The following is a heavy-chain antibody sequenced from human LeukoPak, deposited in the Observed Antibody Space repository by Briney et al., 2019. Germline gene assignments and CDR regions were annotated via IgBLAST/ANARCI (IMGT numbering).Heavy chain of an antibody. CDR3: ARSYYDSSGTLFDY. D-gene: IGHD3-22*01. CDR1: GFTFSTYW. J-gene: IGHJ4*02. CDR2: INSDGSST. V-gene: IGHV3-74*01. Sequence: GGSLGLSCAASGFTFSTYWMHWVRQAPGKGLVWVSRINSDGSSTSYADSVKGRFTISRDNAKNTLYLQMNSLRAEDMAVYYCARSYYDSSGTLFDYWGQGTLVTVSS.